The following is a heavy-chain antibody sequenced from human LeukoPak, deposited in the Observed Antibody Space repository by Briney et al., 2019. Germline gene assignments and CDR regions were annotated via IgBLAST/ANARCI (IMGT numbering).Heavy chain of an antibody. CDR3: ARDYDRYYYMDV. J-gene: IGHJ6*03. V-gene: IGHV4-61*02. Sequence: PSQTLSLTCTVSGGSISSGSYYWSWIRQPAGKGLEWIGRIYTSGSTNYNPSLKSRVTMSVDTSKNQFSLKLSSVTAADTAVYYCARDYDRYYYMDVWGKGTTVTISS. CDR1: GGSISSGSYY. D-gene: IGHD3-22*01. CDR2: IYTSGST.